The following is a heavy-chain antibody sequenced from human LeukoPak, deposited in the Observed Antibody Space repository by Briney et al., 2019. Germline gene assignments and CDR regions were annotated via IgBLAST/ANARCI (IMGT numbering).Heavy chain of an antibody. CDR1: GFTFDDYA. CDR2: ISWNSGSI. J-gene: IGHJ4*02. V-gene: IGHV3-9*01. Sequence: PGRSLRLSCAASGFTFDDYAMHWVRQAPGKGLEWVSGISWNSGSIGYADSVKGRFTISRDNAKNSLYLQMNSLRAEDTALYYCAKDINYYGSGGTDYWGQGTLVTVSS. D-gene: IGHD3-10*01. CDR3: AKDINYYGSGGTDY.